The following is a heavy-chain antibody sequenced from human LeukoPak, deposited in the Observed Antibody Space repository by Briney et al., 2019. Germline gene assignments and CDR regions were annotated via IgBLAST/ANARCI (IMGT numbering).Heavy chain of an antibody. V-gene: IGHV3-74*01. CDR3: ARDLGQYYDTSDNWFDP. J-gene: IGHJ5*02. D-gene: IGHD3-22*01. CDR2: INSDGINT. CDR1: GFTFSNYW. Sequence: GGSLRLSCAASGFTFSNYWMHWVRHAPGKGLVWVSRINSDGINTSYADSVKGRFTISRDNAKNTLNLQMNSLRAEDTAVYYCARDLGQYYDTSDNWFDPGGQGTLVTVSS.